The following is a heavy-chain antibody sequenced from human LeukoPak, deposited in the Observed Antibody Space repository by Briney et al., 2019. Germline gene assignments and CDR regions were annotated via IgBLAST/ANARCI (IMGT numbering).Heavy chain of an antibody. J-gene: IGHJ4*02. CDR1: GFTFSSYA. CDR2: ISYDGSNK. D-gene: IGHD1-26*01. CDR3: ARDYLSGSIPLGY. V-gene: IGHV3-30*01. Sequence: TGGSLRLSCAASGFTFSSYAMHWVRQAPGKGLEWVAVISYDGSNKYYADSVKGRFTISRDNSKNTLYLQMNSLRAEDTAVYYCARDYLSGSIPLGYWGQGTLVTVSS.